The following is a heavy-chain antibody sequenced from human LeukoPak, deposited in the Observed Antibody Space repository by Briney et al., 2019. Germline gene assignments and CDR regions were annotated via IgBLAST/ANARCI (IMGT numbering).Heavy chain of an antibody. J-gene: IGHJ4*02. D-gene: IGHD6-13*01. CDR2: VWPDGTTK. V-gene: IGHV3-33*08. Sequence: GESLRLSCAASGFTFSRYGMHWVSQAPGKGLEWVADVWPDGTTKQYVDSVKGRFTISRDNSKNTLYLQMNSLRAEDTAVYYCARDSSIYSSDYWGQGILVTVSS. CDR3: ARDSSIYSSDY. CDR1: GFTFSRYG.